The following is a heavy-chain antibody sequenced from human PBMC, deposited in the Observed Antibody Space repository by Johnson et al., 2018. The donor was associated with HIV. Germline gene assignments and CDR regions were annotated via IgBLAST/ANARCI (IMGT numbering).Heavy chain of an antibody. Sequence: VQLVESGGGLVQPGGSLRLSCAASGITVSSSYMSWVRQAPGKGLEWVSVIYSGGNTYYADSVTGRFTISRDNSKNTLYLQMNSLRAEDTAVYYCARVRQPVVEDAFDIWGQGTMVTVSS. CDR3: ARVRQPVVEDAFDI. CDR1: GITVSSSY. J-gene: IGHJ3*02. CDR2: IYSGGNT. D-gene: IGHD2-15*01. V-gene: IGHV3-66*01.